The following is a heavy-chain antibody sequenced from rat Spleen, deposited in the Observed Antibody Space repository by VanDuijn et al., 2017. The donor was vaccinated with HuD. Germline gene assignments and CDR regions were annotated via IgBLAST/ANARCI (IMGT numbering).Heavy chain of an antibody. CDR2: INSAGTT. J-gene: IGHJ3*01. D-gene: IGHD1-12*02. V-gene: IGHV3-3*01. CDR3: ARSDGVHYFLPFAD. Sequence: EVQLQESGPALVKPSQSLSLTCSVTGYSITSDFWGWIRKFPGDKMEWMGYINSAGTTIYSPSLKSRISITRDTSKNQFFLQVNSVTTEDTATYFCARSDGVHYFLPFADWGQGSLVTVSS. CDR1: GYSITSDF.